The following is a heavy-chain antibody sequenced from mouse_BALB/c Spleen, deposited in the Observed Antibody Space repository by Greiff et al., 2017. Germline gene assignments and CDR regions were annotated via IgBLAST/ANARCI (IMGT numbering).Heavy chain of an antibody. CDR2: ILPGSGST. D-gene: IGHD2-4*01. V-gene: IGHV1-9*01. J-gene: IGHJ3*01. Sequence: VQLQQSGAELMKPGASVKISCKATGYTFSSYWIEWVKQRPGHGLEWIGEILPGSGSTNYNEKFKGKATFTADTSSNTAYMQLSSLTSEDSAVYYCARFYYDYPWFAYWGQGTLVTVSA. CDR1: GYTFSSYW. CDR3: ARFYYDYPWFAY.